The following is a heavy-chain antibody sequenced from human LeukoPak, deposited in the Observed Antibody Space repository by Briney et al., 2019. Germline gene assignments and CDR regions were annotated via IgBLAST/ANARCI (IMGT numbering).Heavy chain of an antibody. J-gene: IGHJ4*02. D-gene: IGHD3-22*01. CDR2: IYVDGRT. Sequence: GGSLRLSCAASGFTVSTTYMSWVRQAPGKGLEWVSLIYVDGRTYYADSVKGRFTISRDNSKNTLYLQMNSLRAEDTAVYYCARDFDGSGYHFDYWGQGTLVTVSS. CDR1: GFTVSTTY. V-gene: IGHV3-53*05. CDR3: ARDFDGSGYHFDY.